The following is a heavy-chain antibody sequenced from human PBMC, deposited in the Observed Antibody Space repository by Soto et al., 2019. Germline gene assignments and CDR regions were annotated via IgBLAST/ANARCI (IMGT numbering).Heavy chain of an antibody. CDR3: ASFLEGPYRSRSYLDY. D-gene: IGHD6-13*01. CDR1: GGSFSGYY. Sequence: SETLSLTCAVYGGSFSGYYWSWIRQPPGKGLEWIGEINHSGSTNYNPSLKSRVTISVDTSKNQFSLKLSSVTAADTAVYYGASFLEGPYRSRSYLDYWGQGTLVTVSS. J-gene: IGHJ4*02. V-gene: IGHV4-34*01. CDR2: INHSGST.